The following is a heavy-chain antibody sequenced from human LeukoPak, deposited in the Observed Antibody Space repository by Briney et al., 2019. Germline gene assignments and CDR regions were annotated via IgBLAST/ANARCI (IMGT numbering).Heavy chain of an antibody. J-gene: IGHJ4*02. CDR3: ARAYYYDSSGSLHY. Sequence: GASVKVSCKASGYTFTGYYMHWVQQAPGQGLEWMGWINPNSGGTNYAQKFQGRVTMTRDTSISTAYMELSRLRSDDTAVYYCARAYYYDSSGSLHYWGQGTLVTVSS. V-gene: IGHV1-2*02. D-gene: IGHD3-22*01. CDR2: INPNSGGT. CDR1: GYTFTGYY.